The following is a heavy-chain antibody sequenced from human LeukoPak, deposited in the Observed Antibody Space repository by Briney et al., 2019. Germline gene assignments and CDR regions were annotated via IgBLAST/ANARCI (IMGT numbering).Heavy chain of an antibody. V-gene: IGHV4-31*02. CDR3: ARVFLDCSGGSCYSGAFDI. Sequence: SETLSLTCTVSGGSLSSGGYYCRWIRQHAGKGREWIVYLYYIGSTYYNPYLKSRVTISVATSKNQFSLKRSSVTAAGSAVYYWARVFLDCSGGSCYSGAFDIWGQGTMGTVSS. CDR2: LYYIGST. J-gene: IGHJ3*02. CDR1: GGSLSSGGYY. D-gene: IGHD2-15*01.